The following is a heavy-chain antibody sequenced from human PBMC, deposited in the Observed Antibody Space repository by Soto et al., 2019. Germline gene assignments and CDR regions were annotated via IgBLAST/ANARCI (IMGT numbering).Heavy chain of an antibody. CDR2: IHHRGNT. Sequence: SETLSLTCVVSGYSISRGYYWGWIRQPPGKGLEWIESIHHRGNTYYNPSLKRRVTISLDTSKNQFSLKLNSVTAADTAVYFCARDDFDSGGYSIDYWGQGTLVTVSS. CDR1: GYSISRGYY. D-gene: IGHD3-22*01. CDR3: ARDDFDSGGYSIDY. J-gene: IGHJ4*02. V-gene: IGHV4-38-2*02.